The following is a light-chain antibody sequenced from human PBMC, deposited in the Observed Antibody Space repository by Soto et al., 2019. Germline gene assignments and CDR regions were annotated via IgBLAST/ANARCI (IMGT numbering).Light chain of an antibody. J-gene: IGKJ3*01. CDR3: QQYYGTPFT. CDR1: QSVLYSSNNKNY. Sequence: DIVMTQSPDSLAVSLGERATINCKSSQSVLYSSNNKNYLAWYQQKPGQPPKLLIYWASTRESGVPDRFSGSGSGTDFTLTISSLQAEDVAVYSCQQYYGTPFTFGPGTKVDI. V-gene: IGKV4-1*01. CDR2: WAS.